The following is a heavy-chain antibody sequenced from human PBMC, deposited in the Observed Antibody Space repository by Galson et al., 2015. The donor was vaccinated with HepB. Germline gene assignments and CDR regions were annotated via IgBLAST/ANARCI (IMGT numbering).Heavy chain of an antibody. V-gene: IGHV3-21*01. CDR2: IHWSGFYI. CDR1: GFSVRSYS. J-gene: IGHJ4*02. D-gene: IGHD6-19*01. Sequence: SLRLSCAASGFSVRSYSMHWVRQAPGKGLEWISSIHWSGFYIYYADSVKGRFTISRDNAKNSLYLQMNSLTAEDTAVYYCARELTRQLPLDYWGQGALVTVSS. CDR3: ARELTRQLPLDY.